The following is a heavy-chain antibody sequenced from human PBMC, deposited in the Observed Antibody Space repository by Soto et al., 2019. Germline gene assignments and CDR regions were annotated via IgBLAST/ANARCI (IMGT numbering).Heavy chain of an antibody. Sequence: SETLSLTCNVSGGSIYTYYWNWIRQSPGKGLEWTGYISHGGSTNYNPSLESRVTISVDTSKKQFSLKLSSVTAADTAGYYCARARGYSGYDSRYDYWGHGTLVTVSS. CDR1: GGSIYTYY. CDR3: ARARGYSGYDSRYDY. J-gene: IGHJ4*01. D-gene: IGHD5-12*01. V-gene: IGHV4-59*12. CDR2: ISHGGST.